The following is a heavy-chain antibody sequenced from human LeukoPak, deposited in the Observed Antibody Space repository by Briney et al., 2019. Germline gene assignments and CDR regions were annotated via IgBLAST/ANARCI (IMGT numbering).Heavy chain of an antibody. Sequence: GGSLRLSCAASGFTFSSYAMSWVRQAPGKGLEWVSAISGSGGSTYYADSVKGRFTISRDNSKNTLYLQMNSLRAEDTAVYYCAKSSLTMIVVLMGALDIWGQGTMVTVSS. CDR2: ISGSGGST. D-gene: IGHD3-22*01. CDR3: AKSSLTMIVVLMGALDI. J-gene: IGHJ3*02. CDR1: GFTFSSYA. V-gene: IGHV3-23*01.